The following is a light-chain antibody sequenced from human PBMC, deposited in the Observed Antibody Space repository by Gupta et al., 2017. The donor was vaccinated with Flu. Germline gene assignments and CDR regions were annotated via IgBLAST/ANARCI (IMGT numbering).Light chain of an antibody. Sequence: SAGALTNVHDPYCLQKKPGQPPLTLYYDTSNHHSMTPARFSGSLRGGKAALTLSGAQTEDEANYYCLLAYSGSWVFGGGTKLTVL. CDR1: AGALTNVHD. CDR2: DTS. J-gene: IGLJ3*02. V-gene: IGLV7-46*01. CDR3: LLAYSGSWV.